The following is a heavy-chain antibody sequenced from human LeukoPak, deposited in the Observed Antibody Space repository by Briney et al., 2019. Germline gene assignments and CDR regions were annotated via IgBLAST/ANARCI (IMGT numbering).Heavy chain of an antibody. CDR3: AKDGAGSWFGEAT. J-gene: IGHJ5*02. D-gene: IGHD6-13*01. V-gene: IGHV3-30*18. CDR2: ISYDGSNK. Sequence: TGGSLRLSCAVSGFTFSSFGMQWVRQAPGKGLEWVALISYDGSNKHYADSVKGRFTISRDNSKNTLYLQMNGLRPEDTAVYYCAKDGAGSWFGEATWGQGTLVTVSS. CDR1: GFTFSSFG.